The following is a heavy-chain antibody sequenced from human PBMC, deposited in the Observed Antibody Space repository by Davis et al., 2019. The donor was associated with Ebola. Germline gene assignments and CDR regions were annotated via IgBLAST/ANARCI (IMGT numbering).Heavy chain of an antibody. CDR1: GYTFTGYY. Sequence: ASVKVSCKASGYTFTGYYIHWVRQAPGQGLEWMGWINPNNGDTKLAQRFQGRVTMTRDTSIGTAYMELSRLRSDDTAVFHCARASPPEYNVWSRNPHYHYFTMDVWGQGTTVTVSS. CDR3: ARASPPEYNVWSRNPHYHYFTMDV. D-gene: IGHD2-8*01. CDR2: INPNNGDT. J-gene: IGHJ6*02. V-gene: IGHV1-2*02.